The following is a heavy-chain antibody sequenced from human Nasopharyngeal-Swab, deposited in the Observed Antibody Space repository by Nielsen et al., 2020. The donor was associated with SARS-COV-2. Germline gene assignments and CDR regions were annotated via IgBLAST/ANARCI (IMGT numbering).Heavy chain of an antibody. CDR2: ISICNADR. V-gene: IGHV1-18*01. CDR3: ARDVEEWLVVPSLSFDH. Sequence: WVRQAPGQGLEWMGWISICNADRNYAEKFQGRVSMTTDTSTTTAFMELTSLRSDDTAVYYCARDVEEWLVVPSLSFDHWGQGTLVTSPQ. D-gene: IGHD5-18*01. J-gene: IGHJ4*02.